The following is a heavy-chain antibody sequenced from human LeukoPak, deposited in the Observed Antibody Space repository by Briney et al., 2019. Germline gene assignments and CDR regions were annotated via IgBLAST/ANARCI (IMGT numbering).Heavy chain of an antibody. J-gene: IGHJ6*03. CDR3: ARRWNYGRNYYIDV. CDR2: INDSGRI. D-gene: IGHD1-7*01. Sequence: SSETLSLTCAVYGGSFSGYYWSWIRQPPGKGLEWIGEINDSGRINYNPSLMSRVTVSVDTSKNQFSLRLTSVTATDTAVYYCARRWNYGRNYYIDVWGNGATVSVSS. V-gene: IGHV4-34*01. CDR1: GGSFSGYY.